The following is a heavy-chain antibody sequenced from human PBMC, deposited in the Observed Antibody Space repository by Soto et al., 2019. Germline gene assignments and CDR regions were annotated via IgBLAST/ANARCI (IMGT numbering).Heavy chain of an antibody. Sequence: QLQLQESAPGLVKPSETLSLTCTVSGGSISSSSYYWGCIRQPPRKGLEGIGSIYFSGSTYYNPSLKSRVTISVDTSKNQFSLKLRSVPAADTAVYYCARRIPAAVDWYFDLWGRGTLVTVSS. D-gene: IGHD2-2*01. CDR3: ARRIPAAVDWYFDL. CDR1: GGSISSSSYY. J-gene: IGHJ2*01. CDR2: IYFSGST. V-gene: IGHV4-39*01.